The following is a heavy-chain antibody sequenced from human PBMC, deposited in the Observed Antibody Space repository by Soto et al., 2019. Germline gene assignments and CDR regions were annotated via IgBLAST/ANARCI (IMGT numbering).Heavy chain of an antibody. J-gene: IGHJ5*02. CDR1: GYTFTSYG. CDR2: ISAYNGNT. D-gene: IGHD6-19*01. Sequence: ASVKVSCKASGYTFTSYGISCVRQAPGQGLEWMGWISAYNGNTNYAQKLQGRVTMTTDTSTSTAYMELRSLRSDDTAVYYCARDEGAVAGTLDWFDPWGQGTLVTVSS. V-gene: IGHV1-18*01. CDR3: ARDEGAVAGTLDWFDP.